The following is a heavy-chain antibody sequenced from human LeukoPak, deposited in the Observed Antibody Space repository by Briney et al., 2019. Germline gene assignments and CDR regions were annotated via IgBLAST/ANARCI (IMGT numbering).Heavy chain of an antibody. CDR1: GGSISSYY. V-gene: IGHV4-59*01. Sequence: SETLSLTCTVSGGSISSYYWSWIRQPPGKGLEWIGYIYYSGSTNYNPSLKSRVTISVDTSKNQFSLKLSSVTAADTAVYYCARTLHYYDSSGYPEPNWFDPWGQGTLVTVSS. CDR2: IYYSGST. J-gene: IGHJ5*02. D-gene: IGHD3-22*01. CDR3: ARTLHYYDSSGYPEPNWFDP.